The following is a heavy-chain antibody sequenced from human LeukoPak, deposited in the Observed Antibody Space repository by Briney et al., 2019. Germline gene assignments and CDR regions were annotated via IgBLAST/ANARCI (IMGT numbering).Heavy chain of an antibody. Sequence: GGSLRLSCAASGFTFRSYAMSWVRQAPGKRLEWVSAISGSGGTTYYADSVKGRFTISRDNSKNTLYLQMNSLRAEDTAVYDCAKDYGDYVGWIYYFDYWGQGTLVTVSS. J-gene: IGHJ4*02. CDR1: GFTFRSYA. CDR3: AKDYGDYVGWIYYFDY. V-gene: IGHV3-23*01. D-gene: IGHD4-17*01. CDR2: ISGSGGTT.